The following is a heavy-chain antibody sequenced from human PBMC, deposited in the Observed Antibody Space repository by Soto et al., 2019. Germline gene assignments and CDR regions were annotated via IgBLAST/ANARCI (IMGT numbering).Heavy chain of an antibody. Sequence: GGSLRLSCTASGFTFSTYAMNWVRQAPGKGLEWVSGITGSGGSTYYADSVKGRFTISRDNSKNTLYLQMNSLRAEDTAVYYCAKDYYYSSGYYYGAPGSDFWAQGTLVTVSS. D-gene: IGHD3-22*01. J-gene: IGHJ4*02. CDR1: GFTFSTYA. V-gene: IGHV3-23*01. CDR2: ITGSGGST. CDR3: AKDYYYSSGYYYGAPGSDF.